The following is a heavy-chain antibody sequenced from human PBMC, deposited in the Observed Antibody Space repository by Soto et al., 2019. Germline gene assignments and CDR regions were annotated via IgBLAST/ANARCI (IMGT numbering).Heavy chain of an antibody. D-gene: IGHD3-10*01. CDR3: AKDVAGYSYGSGSTVKKGMVDYYYYYMDV. CDR2: ISYDGSNK. CDR1: GFTFSNYG. J-gene: IGHJ6*03. V-gene: IGHV3-30*18. Sequence: QVPLVESGGGVVQPGRSLRLSCAASGFTFSNYGMHWVRQAPGKGLEWVAVISYDGSNKYYADAVKGRFTISRDNSKNTLYLQMNSLRAQDTAMYYCAKDVAGYSYGSGSTVKKGMVDYYYYYMDVWGKGTTVTVSS.